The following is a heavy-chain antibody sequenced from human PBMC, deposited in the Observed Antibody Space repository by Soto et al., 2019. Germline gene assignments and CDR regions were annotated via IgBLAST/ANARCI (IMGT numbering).Heavy chain of an antibody. V-gene: IGHV3-64*01. J-gene: IGHJ4*02. Sequence: PGESLKISCAASGFTFSSYAMHWVRQAPGKGLEYVSAISSNGGSTYYANSVKGRFTISRDNSKNTLYLQMNSLRAEDTAVYYCARSHVGDGYNFDYWGQGTLVTVSS. CDR1: GFTFSSYA. CDR2: ISSNGGST. CDR3: ARSHVGDGYNFDY. D-gene: IGHD5-12*01.